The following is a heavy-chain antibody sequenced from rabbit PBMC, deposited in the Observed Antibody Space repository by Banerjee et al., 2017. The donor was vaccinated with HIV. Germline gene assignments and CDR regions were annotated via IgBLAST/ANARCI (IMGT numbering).Heavy chain of an antibody. Sequence: QEQLEESGGDLVKPEGSLTLTCTASGFSFSSTYWICWVRQAPGKGPEWIACIDAGSTGNTYYVSWAKGRFTITRSTSLKTVTLQLNSLTAADTATYFCARDPLAYAGSNYWPYYFDLWGPGTLVTVS. V-gene: IGHV1S45*01. D-gene: IGHD8-1*01. CDR3: ARDPLAYAGSNYWPYYFDL. J-gene: IGHJ4*01. CDR2: IDAGSTGNT. CDR1: GFSFSSTYW.